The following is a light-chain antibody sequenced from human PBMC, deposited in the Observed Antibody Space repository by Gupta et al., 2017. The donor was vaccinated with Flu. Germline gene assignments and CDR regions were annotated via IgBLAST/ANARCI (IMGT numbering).Light chain of an antibody. CDR2: STN. V-gene: IGLV8-61*01. CDR3: VLYMGGGISWV. J-gene: IGLJ3*02. CDR1: SGSVSTSYY. Sequence: QTVVTQEPSFSVSPGGTVTLTCGLSSGSVSTSYYPSWYQQTPGQAPRTLIYSTNTRSSGVPDRFSGSILGNKAALTITGAQADDESDYYCVLYMGGGISWVFGGGTKLTVL.